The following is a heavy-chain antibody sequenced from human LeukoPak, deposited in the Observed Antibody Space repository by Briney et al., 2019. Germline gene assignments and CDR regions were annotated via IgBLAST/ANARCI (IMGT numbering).Heavy chain of an antibody. D-gene: IGHD4-23*01. CDR2: IIPILGIA. Sequence: ASVKVSCKASGGTFSSYAISWVRQAPGQGLEWMGRIIPILGIANYAQKFQGRVTITADKSTSTAYMELSSLRSEDTAVYYCARDGYGGDSYYYYGMDVWGQGTTVTVSS. V-gene: IGHV1-69*04. CDR3: ARDGYGGDSYYYYGMDV. J-gene: IGHJ6*02. CDR1: GGTFSSYA.